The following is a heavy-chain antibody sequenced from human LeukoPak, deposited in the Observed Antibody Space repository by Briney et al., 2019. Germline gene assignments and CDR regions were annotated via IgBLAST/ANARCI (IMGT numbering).Heavy chain of an antibody. CDR3: ARAGGLERPIDY. CDR2: IWYDGSNK. D-gene: IGHD1-1*01. J-gene: IGHJ4*02. Sequence: GGSLRLSCASSGLTFSSYGMHWVRQAPGKGLEWVAVIWYDGSNKYYADSVKGRITISRDNSKNTLYLQMNSLRAEDTAVYYCARAGGLERPIDYWGQGTLVTVSS. V-gene: IGHV3-33*01. CDR1: GLTFSSYG.